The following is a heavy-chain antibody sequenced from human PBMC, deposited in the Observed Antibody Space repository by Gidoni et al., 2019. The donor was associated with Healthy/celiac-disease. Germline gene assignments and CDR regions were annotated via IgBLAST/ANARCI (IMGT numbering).Heavy chain of an antibody. CDR2: ISSSSSYT. V-gene: IGHV3-11*05. Sequence: QVQLVESGGGLVKPGGSLRLSCAASGFTFSDYSMSLIRQAPGKGLEWVSYISSSSSYTNYADSVKGRFTISRDNAKNSLYLQMNSLRAEDTAVYYCARDRPPMTTVTTDYYYYGMDVWGQGTTVTVSS. J-gene: IGHJ6*02. CDR1: GFTFSDYS. CDR3: ARDRPPMTTVTTDYYYYGMDV. D-gene: IGHD4-4*01.